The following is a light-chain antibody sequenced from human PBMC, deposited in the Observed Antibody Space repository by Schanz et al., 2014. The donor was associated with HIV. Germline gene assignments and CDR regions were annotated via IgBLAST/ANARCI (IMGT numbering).Light chain of an antibody. Sequence: EIVMTQSPATLSVSPGERATLSCRASQSVRNNLAWYQQKPGQAPRLLVYGASTRATDFPARFSGSGSGTDFTLTISRLEPEDFAVYYCHQYGDSRGSFGGGTKVEIK. CDR2: GAS. J-gene: IGKJ4*01. CDR1: QSVRNN. V-gene: IGKV3-15*01. CDR3: HQYGDSRGS.